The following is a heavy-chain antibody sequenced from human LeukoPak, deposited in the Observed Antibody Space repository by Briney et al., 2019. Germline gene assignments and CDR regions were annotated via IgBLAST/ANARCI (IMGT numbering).Heavy chain of an antibody. V-gene: IGHV4-61*02. D-gene: IGHD1-26*01. CDR3: AREWGAHDAFDI. J-gene: IGHJ3*02. CDR2: IYRSGSS. Sequence: SETLSLTCTVSGGSISSGSYYWNWIRQPAGKGLEWIGRIYRSGSSNYNPSLKSRVTVSVDTSKNQFSLKLSSVTAADTAVYYCAREWGAHDAFDIWGQGTMVTVSS. CDR1: GGSISSGSYY.